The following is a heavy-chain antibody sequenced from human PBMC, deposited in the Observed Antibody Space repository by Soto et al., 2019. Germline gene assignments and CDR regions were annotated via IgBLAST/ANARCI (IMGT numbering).Heavy chain of an antibody. V-gene: IGHV4-34*01. D-gene: IGHD6-6*01. J-gene: IGHJ4*02. CDR1: GGSFSGYY. CDR2: INHSGST. Sequence: PSETLSLTCAVYGGSFSGYYWSWIRQPPGKGLEWIGEINHSGSTDYNPSLKSRVTISVDTSKNQFSLKLSSVTAADTAVYYCARGSLGAAHYYFDYWGQGTLVTVSS. CDR3: ARGSLGAAHYYFDY.